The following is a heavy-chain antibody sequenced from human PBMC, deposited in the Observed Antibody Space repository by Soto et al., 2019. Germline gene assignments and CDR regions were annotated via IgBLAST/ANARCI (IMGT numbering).Heavy chain of an antibody. J-gene: IGHJ4*02. D-gene: IGHD2-15*01. V-gene: IGHV3-21*01. CDR2: ISSSSSYM. CDR3: ARESCSGASCYLLGF. Sequence: GGSLRLSCAASGFSFSSYSMNWVRQAPGKGLEWVSYISSSSSYMDSIESVKGRFTISRDNAKNSLYLQMNSLRAEDTAIYYCARESCSGASCYLLGFWGQGTLVTVSS. CDR1: GFSFSSYS.